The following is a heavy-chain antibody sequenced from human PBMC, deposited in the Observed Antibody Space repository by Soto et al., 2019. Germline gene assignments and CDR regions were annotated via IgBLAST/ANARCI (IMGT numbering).Heavy chain of an antibody. J-gene: IGHJ6*03. D-gene: IGHD3-3*01. CDR3: ARSSNFWSGYSPYYYYMDV. V-gene: IGHV4-34*01. CDR1: GGSFSGYY. CDR2: INHSGST. Sequence: SETLSLTCAVYGGSFSGYYWSWIRQPPGKGLEWIGEINHSGSTNYNPSLKSRVTISVDTSKNQFSLKLSSVTAADTAVYYCARSSNFWSGYSPYYYYMDVWGKGTTITVS.